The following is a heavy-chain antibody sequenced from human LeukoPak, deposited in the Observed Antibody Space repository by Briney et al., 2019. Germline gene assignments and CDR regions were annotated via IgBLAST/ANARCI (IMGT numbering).Heavy chain of an antibody. CDR2: ISAYNGNT. CDR3: ARREQWLVGDDY. Sequence: ASVKVSCKASGYTFTNYDIHWVRQATGQGLEWMGWISAYNGNTNYAQKLQGRVTMTTDTSTSTAYMELRSLRSDDTAVYYCARREQWLVGDDYWGQGTLVTVSS. D-gene: IGHD6-19*01. CDR1: GYTFTNYD. V-gene: IGHV1-18*04. J-gene: IGHJ4*02.